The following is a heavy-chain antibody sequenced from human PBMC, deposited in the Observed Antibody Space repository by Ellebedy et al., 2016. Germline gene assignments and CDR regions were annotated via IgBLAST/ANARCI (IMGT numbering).Heavy chain of an antibody. D-gene: IGHD3-3*01. V-gene: IGHV4-59*08. CDR2: IYYSGST. J-gene: IGHJ5*02. CDR1: GGSISSYY. CDR3: ARHEAIFGKFDP. Sequence: SETLSLTCTVSGGSISSYYWSWIRQPPGKGLEWIGYIYYSGSTNYNPSLKSRVTISVDTSKNQFSLKLSSVTAADTAVYYCARHEAIFGKFDPWGQGTLVTVSS.